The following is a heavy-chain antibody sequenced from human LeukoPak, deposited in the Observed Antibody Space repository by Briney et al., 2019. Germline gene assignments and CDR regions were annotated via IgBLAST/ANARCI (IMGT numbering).Heavy chain of an antibody. Sequence: GGSLRLSCAASGFTFSSYAMSWVRQAPGKGLEWVSAISGSGGSTYYADSVKGRFTISRDNSKNTLYLQMNSLRAEDTALYYCAKGGLYCSSTTCFYYFDYWGQGTLVTVSS. J-gene: IGHJ4*02. CDR2: ISGSGGST. CDR3: AKGGLYCSSTTCFYYFDY. CDR1: GFTFSSYA. D-gene: IGHD2-2*01. V-gene: IGHV3-23*01.